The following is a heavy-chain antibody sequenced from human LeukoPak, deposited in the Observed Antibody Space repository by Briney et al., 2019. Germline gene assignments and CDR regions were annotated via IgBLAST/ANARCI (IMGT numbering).Heavy chain of an antibody. Sequence: ASVKVSCKASGYTFTGYYMHWVRQAPGQGLEWMGWINPNSGGTNYAQKFQGRVTMTRDTSISTAYMELSRLRSDDTAVYYCAKGSGSYYGGNWFDPWGQGTLVTVSS. CDR1: GYTFTGYY. V-gene: IGHV1-2*02. CDR2: INPNSGGT. D-gene: IGHD1-26*01. CDR3: AKGSGSYYGGNWFDP. J-gene: IGHJ5*02.